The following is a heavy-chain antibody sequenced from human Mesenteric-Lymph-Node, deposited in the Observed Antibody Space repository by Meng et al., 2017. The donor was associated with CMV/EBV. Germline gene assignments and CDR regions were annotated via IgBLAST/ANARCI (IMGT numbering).Heavy chain of an antibody. Sequence: SCKASGFPFSSYTFTWVRQAPGQGLEWMGWISVYNGNTNYAQRFQDRVTMTTDTSTSTAYMELRSLRSDDTAVYFCARSAVGDTVFDYWGQGTLVTVSS. V-gene: IGHV1-18*04. CDR1: GFPFSSYT. CDR3: ARSAVGDTVFDY. CDR2: ISVYNGNT. J-gene: IGHJ4*02. D-gene: IGHD6-19*01.